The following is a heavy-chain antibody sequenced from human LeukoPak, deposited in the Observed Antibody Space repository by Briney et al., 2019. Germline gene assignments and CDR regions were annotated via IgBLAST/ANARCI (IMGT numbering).Heavy chain of an antibody. V-gene: IGHV1-69*13. CDR2: LIPLFGRA. CDR1: GGTLRNYA. Sequence: SVKVSWKASGGTLRNYAISWVRQAPGQGLEWMGGLIPLFGRAEYAQKFQGRVTITADEPTNTAYMELNFLRSEDTAVYYCASPKENSDYYFDSWGQGTLVAVSA. J-gene: IGHJ4*02. D-gene: IGHD4-11*01. CDR3: ASPKENSDYYFDS.